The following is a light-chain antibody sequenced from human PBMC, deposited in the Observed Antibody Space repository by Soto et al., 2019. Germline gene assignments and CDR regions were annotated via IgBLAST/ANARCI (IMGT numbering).Light chain of an antibody. CDR3: QPHGSSPST. CDR1: QSVSSNF. Sequence: EIVLTQSPGTLSLSPGERATLSCMSSQSVSSNFLAWYQQKPGQAPRLLIYGASRRAPDIPDRFSDSGSGTDDTLTSSRQESEYFALYHCQPHGSSPSTFGQEKRLEIK. CDR2: GAS. V-gene: IGKV3-20*01. J-gene: IGKJ5*01.